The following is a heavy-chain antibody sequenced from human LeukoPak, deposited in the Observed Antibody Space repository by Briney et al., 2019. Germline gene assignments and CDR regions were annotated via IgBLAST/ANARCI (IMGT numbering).Heavy chain of an antibody. J-gene: IGHJ4*02. CDR2: INPNSGGT. V-gene: IGHV1-2*02. CDR3: ARHGSMGGYGDY. CDR1: GYTFTVYY. D-gene: IGHD3-16*01. Sequence: ASVKVSCKASGYTFTVYYMHWVRQAPGQGLEWMGWINPNSGGTNYAQKFQGRVTMTRDTSISTAYMELSRLRSDDTAVYYCARHGSMGGYGDYWGQGTLVTVSS.